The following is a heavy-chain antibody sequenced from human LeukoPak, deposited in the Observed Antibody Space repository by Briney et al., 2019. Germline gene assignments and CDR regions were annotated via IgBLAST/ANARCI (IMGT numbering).Heavy chain of an antibody. CDR1: GGSFSGYY. V-gene: IGHV4-34*01. J-gene: IGHJ3*02. Sequence: SETLSLTCAVYGGSFSGYYWSWIRQPPGKGLEWIGEINLSGSTNYNPSLKSRVTISVDTSKNQFSLKLSSVTAADTAVYYCARESDLYYDFWSGSPPGDAFDIWGQGTMVTVSS. CDR2: INLSGST. CDR3: ARESDLYYDFWSGSPPGDAFDI. D-gene: IGHD3-3*01.